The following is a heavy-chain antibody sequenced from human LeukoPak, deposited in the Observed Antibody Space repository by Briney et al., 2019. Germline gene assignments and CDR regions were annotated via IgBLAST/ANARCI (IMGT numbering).Heavy chain of an antibody. CDR3: ATPGYYDSIFQH. D-gene: IGHD3-22*01. V-gene: IGHV1-2*06. Sequence: ASVKVSCKASGYTFTGYYMHWVRQAPGQGLEWMGRINPNSGGTNYAQKFQGRATMTRDTSISTAYMELSRLRSDDTAVYYCATPGYYDSIFQHWGQGTLVNVSS. CDR1: GYTFTGYY. J-gene: IGHJ1*01. CDR2: INPNSGGT.